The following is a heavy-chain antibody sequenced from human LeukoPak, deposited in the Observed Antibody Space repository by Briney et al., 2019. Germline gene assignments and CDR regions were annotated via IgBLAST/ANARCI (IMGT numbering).Heavy chain of an antibody. Sequence: GGSLRLSCAASGFTFSSYAMGWVRQAPGKGLEWVSAISGSGGSTYYADSVKGRFTISRDNSKNTLYLQMNSLRAEDTAVYYCARPILSGSAAADPFFDYWGQGTLVTVSS. CDR3: ARPILSGSAAADPFFDY. CDR1: GFTFSSYA. D-gene: IGHD6-13*01. J-gene: IGHJ4*02. CDR2: ISGSGGST. V-gene: IGHV3-23*01.